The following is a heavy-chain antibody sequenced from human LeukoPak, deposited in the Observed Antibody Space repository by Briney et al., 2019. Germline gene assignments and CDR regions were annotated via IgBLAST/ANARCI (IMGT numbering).Heavy chain of an antibody. CDR3: ATDYWWYYYYGMDV. Sequence: ASVKVSCTASGGTFSSYAISWVPQAPGQGLEWMGRIIPILGIANYAQTLQGRVTITADKSTSTAYMELSSLRSEDTAVYYCATDYWWYYYYGMDVWGQGTTVTVPS. CDR2: IIPILGIA. CDR1: GGTFSSYA. V-gene: IGHV1-69*04. J-gene: IGHJ6*02. D-gene: IGHD2-8*02.